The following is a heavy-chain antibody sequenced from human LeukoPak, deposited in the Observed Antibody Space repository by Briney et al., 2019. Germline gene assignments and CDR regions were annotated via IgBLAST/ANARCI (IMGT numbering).Heavy chain of an antibody. CDR1: GFTFSSYA. CDR3: AKGGAYYYDSSGYYTEYYYYYMDV. D-gene: IGHD3-22*01. CDR2: ISGSGGST. J-gene: IGHJ6*03. V-gene: IGHV3-23*01. Sequence: GGSLRLSCAASGFTFSSYAMSWVRQAPGKGLEWVSAISGSGGSTYYADSVKGRFTISRDNSKNTLYLQMNSLRAEDTAVYYCAKGGAYYYDSSGYYTEYYYYYMDVWGKGTTVTVSS.